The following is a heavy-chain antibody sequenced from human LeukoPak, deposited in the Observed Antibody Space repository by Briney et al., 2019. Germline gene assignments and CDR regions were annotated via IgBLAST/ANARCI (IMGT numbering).Heavy chain of an antibody. Sequence: ASVKVSCKASGYTFTGYYMHWVRQAPGQGLEWVGWINPNSGGTNYAQKFQGRVTMTRDTSISTAYMELSRLRSDDTAVYYCARDLSGWDAFDIWGQGTMVTVSS. J-gene: IGHJ3*02. V-gene: IGHV1-2*02. CDR1: GYTFTGYY. D-gene: IGHD6-19*01. CDR3: ARDLSGWDAFDI. CDR2: INPNSGGT.